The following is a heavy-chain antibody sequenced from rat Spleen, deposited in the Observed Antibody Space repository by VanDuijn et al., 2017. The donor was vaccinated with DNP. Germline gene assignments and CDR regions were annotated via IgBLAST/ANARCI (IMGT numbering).Heavy chain of an antibody. CDR1: GFTFSDYN. D-gene: IGHD1-4*01. V-gene: IGHV5-25*01. CDR2: ISTSGGDT. Sequence: EVRLVESGGGLVQPGRSLKLSCAASGFTFSDYNMAWVRQAPTKGLEWVSTISTSGGDTFYRDSVKGRFTVSRDNAKSTLYLQMNSLRSEDTATYYCARDGYNRYFDYWGQGVMVTVSS. CDR3: ARDGYNRYFDY. J-gene: IGHJ2*01.